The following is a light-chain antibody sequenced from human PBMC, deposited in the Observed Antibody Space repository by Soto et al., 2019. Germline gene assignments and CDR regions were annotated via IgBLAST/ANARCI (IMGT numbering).Light chain of an antibody. Sequence: EIVLTQSPGTLSLSPGERATLSCRASQSVSSSYLAWYQQKPGQAPRLLIYGASSRATGIPDRFSGSGSGTDFTLTISRLEPEDFAVYYCQQYASSPPLLTFGGGTKVEIK. J-gene: IGKJ4*01. CDR2: GAS. CDR3: QQYASSPPLLT. V-gene: IGKV3-20*01. CDR1: QSVSSSY.